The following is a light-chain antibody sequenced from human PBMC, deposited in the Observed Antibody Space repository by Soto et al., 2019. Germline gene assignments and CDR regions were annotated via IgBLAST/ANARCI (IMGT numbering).Light chain of an antibody. CDR1: SSDVGAFNY. J-gene: IGLJ1*01. V-gene: IGLV2-14*03. CDR3: NSYTSNNTHV. CDR2: DVS. Sequence: QSALTQPASVSGSPGQAITISCSGTSSDVGAFNYVSWYQQHPGKAPKLMIYDVSNRPAGVSNRFSGSKSGNTASLTISGLRAEDEADYYCNSYTSNNTHVFGTGTKLTLL.